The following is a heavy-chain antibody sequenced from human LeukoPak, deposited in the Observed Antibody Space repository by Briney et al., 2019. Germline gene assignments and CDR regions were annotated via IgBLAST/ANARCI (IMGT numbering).Heavy chain of an antibody. J-gene: IGHJ4*02. Sequence: GGSLRLSCAASGFTFSSYWMSWVRQAPGKGLEWVANIKQDGSEKYYVDSVKGRFTISRDNAKNSLYLQMNSLRAEDTAVYYCARQLVRGRGDYYFDYWGQGALVTVSS. CDR2: IKQDGSEK. V-gene: IGHV3-7*01. CDR1: GFTFSSYW. CDR3: ARQLVRGRGDYYFDY. D-gene: IGHD6-13*01.